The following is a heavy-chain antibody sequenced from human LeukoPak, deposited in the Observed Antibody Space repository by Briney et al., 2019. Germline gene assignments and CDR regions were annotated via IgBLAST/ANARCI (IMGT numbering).Heavy chain of an antibody. CDR2: IYHSGST. CDR1: GGSISSGGYS. D-gene: IGHD3-22*01. V-gene: IGHV4-30-2*01. J-gene: IGHJ3*02. Sequence: PSETLSLTCAVSGGSISSGGYSWSWIRQPPGKGLEWIGYIYHSGSTYYNPSLKSRVTISVDRSKNQFSLKLSSVTAADTAVYYCARVREVYYDRAFDIWGQGTVVTVSS. CDR3: ARVREVYYDRAFDI.